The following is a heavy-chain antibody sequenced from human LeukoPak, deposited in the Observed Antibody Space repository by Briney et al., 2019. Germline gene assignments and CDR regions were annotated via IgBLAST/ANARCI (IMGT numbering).Heavy chain of an antibody. CDR2: ISWNSGTI. Sequence: GRSLRLSCAASGFTFDDYAMHWVRQAPGKGLEWVSGISWNSGTIGYADSVEGRFTISRDNAKNSLYLQMNSLTAEDTAVHYCVRAYHPGGWFDPWGQGTLVTVSS. V-gene: IGHV3-9*01. CDR3: VRAYHPGGWFDP. D-gene: IGHD2-21*01. CDR1: GFTFDDYA. J-gene: IGHJ5*02.